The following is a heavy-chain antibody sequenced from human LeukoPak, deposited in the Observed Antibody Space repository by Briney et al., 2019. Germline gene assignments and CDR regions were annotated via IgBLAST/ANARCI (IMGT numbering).Heavy chain of an antibody. J-gene: IGHJ4*02. CDR2: IYYSGST. D-gene: IGHD3/OR15-3a*01. Sequence: PSETLSLTCTVSGGSISSYYWSWIRQPPGKGLEWIGYIYYSGSTNYNPSLKSRVTISIDTSKNQFSLKLSSVTAADTAVYYCARGIFGLFTTAGDYFDYWGQGTLVTVFS. CDR1: GGSISSYY. CDR3: ARGIFGLFTTAGDYFDY. V-gene: IGHV4-59*08.